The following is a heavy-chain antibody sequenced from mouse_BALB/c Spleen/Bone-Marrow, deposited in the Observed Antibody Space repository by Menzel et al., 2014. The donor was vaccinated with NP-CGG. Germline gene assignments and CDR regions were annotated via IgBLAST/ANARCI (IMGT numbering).Heavy chain of an antibody. J-gene: IGHJ3*01. CDR2: INSNGGST. D-gene: IGHD2-4*01. Sequence: EVQLQQSGGGLVQPGGSLKISCAASGFTFSSYGMSWVRQTPDKRLDFVATINSNGGSTDYPDSVKGRFTISRDNAKNTLYLQMSSLKSEDTAMYYCARDNYYDYDGFAYWGQGTLVTVSA. CDR3: ARDNYYDYDGFAY. CDR1: GFTFSSYG. V-gene: IGHV5-6-3*01.